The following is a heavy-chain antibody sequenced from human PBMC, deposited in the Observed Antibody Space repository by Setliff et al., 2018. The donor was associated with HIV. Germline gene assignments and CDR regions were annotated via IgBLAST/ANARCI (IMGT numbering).Heavy chain of an antibody. V-gene: IGHV3-7*01. CDR3: ASSYGDLPGDY. Sequence: PGGSLRLSCAASGFTFSIYWMPWVRQAPGKGLEWVANINQGGSGKYYVDAVKGRFTISRDNTQNSLYLQMNSLRAEDTAMYYCASSYGDLPGDYWGQGTLVTVSS. CDR2: INQGGSGK. D-gene: IGHD4-17*01. J-gene: IGHJ4*02. CDR1: GFTFSIYW.